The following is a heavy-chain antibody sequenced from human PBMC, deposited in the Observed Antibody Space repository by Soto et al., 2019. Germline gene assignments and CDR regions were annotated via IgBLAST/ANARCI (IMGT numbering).Heavy chain of an antibody. CDR1: GYSISSSNW. J-gene: IGHJ4*02. Sequence: QVQLQESGPGLVKPSDTLSLTCAVSGYSISSSNWWGWIRQPPGKGLEFIGSIYYTGSTYHDPSLKSRVTMSVDTSKNQFSLKLSSVTAVDTAVYYCARIARSNSFDYWGQGTLVTVSS. CDR3: ARIARSNSFDY. D-gene: IGHD6-6*01. V-gene: IGHV4-28*01. CDR2: IYYTGST.